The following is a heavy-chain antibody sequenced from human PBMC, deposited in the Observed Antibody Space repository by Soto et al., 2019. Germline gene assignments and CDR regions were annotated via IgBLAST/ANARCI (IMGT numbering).Heavy chain of an antibody. J-gene: IGHJ5*02. CDR3: ARGVVPAARGWFDP. CDR2: IYHSGST. CDR1: GGSISSGGYS. V-gene: IGHV4-30-2*01. Sequence: QLQLQESGSGLVKPSQTLSLTCAVSGGSISSGGYSWSWIRQPPGKGLEWIGYIYHSGSTYYNPSLKRRVTISVDRSKNQCTLKLSSGTAADTAVYYCARGVVPAARGWFDPWGQGTLVTVSS. D-gene: IGHD2-2*01.